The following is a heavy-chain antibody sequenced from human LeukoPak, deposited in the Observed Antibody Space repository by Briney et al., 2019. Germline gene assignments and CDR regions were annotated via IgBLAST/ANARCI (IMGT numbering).Heavy chain of an antibody. CDR3: AKDSGSYPRDAFDI. Sequence: PGGSLRLSCAASGFTFSSYWMSWVRQAPGKGLEWVANIKQDGSEKYYVDSVKGRFTISRDNAKNSLYLQMNSLRAEDTALYYCAKDSGSYPRDAFDIWGQGTMVTVSS. CDR1: GFTFSSYW. V-gene: IGHV3-7*03. J-gene: IGHJ3*02. CDR2: IKQDGSEK. D-gene: IGHD1-26*01.